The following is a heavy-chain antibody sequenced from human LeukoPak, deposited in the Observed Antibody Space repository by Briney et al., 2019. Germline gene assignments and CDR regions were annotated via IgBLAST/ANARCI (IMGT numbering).Heavy chain of an antibody. CDR3: ARAVVPAARVFYY. D-gene: IGHD2-2*01. Sequence: GGSLRLSYAASGFTFSSYSMNWVRQAPGKGLEWVSSISSSSSYIYYADSVKGRFTISRDNAKNSLYLQMNSLRAEDTAVYYCARAVVPAARVFYYWGQGTLVTVSS. CDR2: ISSSSSYI. CDR1: GFTFSSYS. J-gene: IGHJ4*02. V-gene: IGHV3-21*01.